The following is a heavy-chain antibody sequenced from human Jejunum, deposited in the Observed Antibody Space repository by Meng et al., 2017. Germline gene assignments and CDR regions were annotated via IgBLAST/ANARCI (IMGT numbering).Heavy chain of an antibody. CDR1: GFDFSRNY. J-gene: IGHJ4*02. D-gene: IGHD6-19*01. CDR3: LAYTSGWN. Sequence: GGSLRLSCAAFGFDFSRNYMHWVRQAPGKGPVWVSRIKSDEGSTTYADSVRGRFTISRDNAKNTLYLQMNNQRAEDTAVYYCLAYTSGWNWGQGTLVTVSS. V-gene: IGHV3-74*01. CDR2: IKSDEGST.